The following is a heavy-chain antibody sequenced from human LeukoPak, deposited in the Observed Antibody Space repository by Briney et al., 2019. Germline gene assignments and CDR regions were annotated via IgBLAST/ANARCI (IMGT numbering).Heavy chain of an antibody. Sequence: SVKVSCKASGGTFSSYAISWVRRAPGQGLEWMGRIIPILGIANYAQKFQGRDTITADKSTSTAYMELSSLRSEDTAVYYCAREGDYDSSGYYWNYLDYWGQGTLVTVSS. J-gene: IGHJ4*02. CDR1: GGTFSSYA. V-gene: IGHV1-69*04. D-gene: IGHD3-22*01. CDR2: IIPILGIA. CDR3: AREGDYDSSGYYWNYLDY.